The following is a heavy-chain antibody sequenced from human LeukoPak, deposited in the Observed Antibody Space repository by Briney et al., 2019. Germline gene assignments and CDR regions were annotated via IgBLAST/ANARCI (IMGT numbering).Heavy chain of an antibody. D-gene: IGHD3-22*01. V-gene: IGHV3-48*03. J-gene: IGHJ4*02. CDR1: GFTFSSYE. Sequence: GGSLRLSCAASGFTFSSYEMNWVRQAPGKGLEWVSYISGGGSTIYYADSVKGRFTISRDNAKNSLYLQMNSLRAEDTAVYYCARDIYYYDSSGYYFPGGSDYWGQGTLVTVSS. CDR3: ARDIYYYDSSGYYFPGGSDY. CDR2: ISGGGSTI.